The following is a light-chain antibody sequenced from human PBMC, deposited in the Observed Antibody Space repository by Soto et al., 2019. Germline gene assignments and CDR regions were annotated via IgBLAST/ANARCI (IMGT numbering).Light chain of an antibody. CDR2: SNN. CDR1: SSNIGSNS. Sequence: QAVLTQPPSASGTPGQRVTISCSGSSSNIGSNSVIWYQQLPGTAPKLLIYSNNQRPSGVPDRFSGSKSGTSASLANSRLQSEDEADYYCAAWDDSLNGLVFGGGTKLNVL. CDR3: AAWDDSLNGLV. J-gene: IGLJ3*02. V-gene: IGLV1-44*01.